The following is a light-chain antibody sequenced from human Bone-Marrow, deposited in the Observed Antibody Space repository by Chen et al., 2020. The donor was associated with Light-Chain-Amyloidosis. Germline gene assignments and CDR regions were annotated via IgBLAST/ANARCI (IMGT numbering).Light chain of an antibody. V-gene: IGKV3-15*01. CDR1: QSVSSN. CDR2: GAS. Sequence: EIVMTQSPATLSVSPGERATLSCRASQSVSSNLAWYQQKPGQAPRLLIYGASTRATGIPARFRGSGSGTEFTLTIRSLPSEDVSVYYCQQYNNWAPWTFGQGTKVEIK. CDR3: QQYNNWAPWT. J-gene: IGKJ1*01.